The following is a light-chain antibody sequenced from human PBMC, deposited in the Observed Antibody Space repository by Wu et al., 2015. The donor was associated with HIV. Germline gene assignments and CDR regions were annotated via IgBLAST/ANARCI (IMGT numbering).Light chain of an antibody. V-gene: IGKV3-20*01. CDR3: QQYRESPTT. J-gene: IGKJ5*01. Sequence: TQFPPLLSLSVGDTATLSCRASQYISDNYVAWYQQKFGQPPRLLIHEAYKRAAGVPDRFDASGSGTDFTLTIDRLEPEDFAVYFRQQYRESPTTFGQGTRLENK. CDR2: EAY. CDR1: QYISDNY.